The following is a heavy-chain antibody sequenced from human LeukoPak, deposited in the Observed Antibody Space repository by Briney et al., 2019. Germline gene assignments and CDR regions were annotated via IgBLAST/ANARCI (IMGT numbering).Heavy chain of an antibody. Sequence: GRSLRLSCAASGFTFSSYAMHWVRQAPGKGLEWVAVISYDGSNKYYADSVKGRFTISRDNSKNTLYLQMNSLRAEDTAVYYCARSDIVVVPALGYWGQGTLVSVSS. CDR2: ISYDGSNK. D-gene: IGHD2-2*01. J-gene: IGHJ4*02. CDR1: GFTFSSYA. V-gene: IGHV3-30-3*01. CDR3: ARSDIVVVPALGY.